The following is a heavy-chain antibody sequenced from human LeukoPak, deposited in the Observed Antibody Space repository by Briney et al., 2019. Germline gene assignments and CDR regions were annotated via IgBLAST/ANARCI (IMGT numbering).Heavy chain of an antibody. CDR1: GFTFDDYA. D-gene: IGHD3-10*01. CDR2: ISWNSGSI. CDR3: AKDFSLGFGEPYFDY. J-gene: IGHJ4*02. Sequence: PGRSLRLSCAASGFTFDDYAMHWVRQAPGKGLEWVSGISWNSGSIGYADPVKGRFTISRDNAKSSLYLHMNSLRAEDTALYYCAKDFSLGFGEPYFDYWGQGTLVTVSS. V-gene: IGHV3-9*01.